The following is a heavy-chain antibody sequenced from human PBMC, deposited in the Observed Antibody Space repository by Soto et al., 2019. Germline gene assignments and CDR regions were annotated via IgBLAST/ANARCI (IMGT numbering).Heavy chain of an antibody. V-gene: IGHV5-10-1*01. D-gene: IGHD3-3*01. J-gene: IGHJ6*02. CDR1: GYSFTSYW. Sequence: GESLKISCKGSGYSFTSYWISWVRQMPGKGLEWMGRIDPSDSYTNYSPSFQGHVTISADKSISTAYLQWSSLKASDTAMYYCARSYDFWSGYLFAQTTTGGYGMAVWGQGTTVTSP. CDR2: IDPSDSYT. CDR3: ARSYDFWSGYLFAQTTTGGYGMAV.